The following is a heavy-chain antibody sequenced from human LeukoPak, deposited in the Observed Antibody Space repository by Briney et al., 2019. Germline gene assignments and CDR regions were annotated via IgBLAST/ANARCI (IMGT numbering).Heavy chain of an antibody. CDR3: ARDSGSGSNDY. J-gene: IGHJ4*02. CDR2: ISAGNGNT. D-gene: IGHD1-26*01. CDR1: GYTFTSYP. V-gene: IGHV1-3*01. Sequence: ASVKVSCKASGYTFTSYPIHWVRQAPGQGLEWMGWISAGNGNTKYSQNFQGRVTFISNTSATTAFMELSSLRSEDAAVYYCARDSGSGSNDYRGQGTLVTVSS.